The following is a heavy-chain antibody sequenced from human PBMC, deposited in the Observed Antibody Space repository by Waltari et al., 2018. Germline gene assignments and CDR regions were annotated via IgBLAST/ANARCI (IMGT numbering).Heavy chain of an antibody. CDR3: ARGAVAAAHAFDI. J-gene: IGHJ3*02. Sequence: VQLHESRPGLVRPSQPPSLPYQVHGGSITRGRYHCGAYRQPAGKGLEWIGYIYTSGSTNYNPSLKSRVTISVDTSKNQFSLKLSSVTAADTAVYYCARGAVAAAHAFDIWGQGTMVTVSS. D-gene: IGHD6-13*01. CDR1: GGSITRGRYH. CDR2: IYTSGST. V-gene: IGHV4-61*09.